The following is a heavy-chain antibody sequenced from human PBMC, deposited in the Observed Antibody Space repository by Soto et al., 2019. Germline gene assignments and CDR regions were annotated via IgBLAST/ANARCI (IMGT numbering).Heavy chain of an antibody. CDR3: AHRQWLGHIDY. D-gene: IGHD6-19*01. CDR2: IYWDDDK. CDR1: GFSLSTSWVG. V-gene: IGHV2-5*02. J-gene: IGHJ4*02. Sequence: QITLKESGPTLVKPTQTLTLTCSFSGFSLSTSWVGVGWIRQPPGKALEWVGIIYWDDDKQYSPSLKSRLTVPKDTSKNRVVLTMTNMDPMDTATYYCAHRQWLGHIDYWGQGTLVTVSS.